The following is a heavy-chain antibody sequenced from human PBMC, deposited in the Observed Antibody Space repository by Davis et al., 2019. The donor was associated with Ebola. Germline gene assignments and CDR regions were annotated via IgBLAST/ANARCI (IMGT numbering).Heavy chain of an antibody. D-gene: IGHD3-3*01. Sequence: PSETLSLTCAVYGGSFSGYYWSWIRQPPGKGLEWIGEINHSGSTNYNPSLKSRVTISVDTSKNQFSLKLSSVTAADTAVYYCARADFEVQPLTPEFAWGQGTLVTVSS. J-gene: IGHJ5*02. V-gene: IGHV4-34*01. CDR2: INHSGST. CDR3: ARADFEVQPLTPEFA. CDR1: GGSFSGYY.